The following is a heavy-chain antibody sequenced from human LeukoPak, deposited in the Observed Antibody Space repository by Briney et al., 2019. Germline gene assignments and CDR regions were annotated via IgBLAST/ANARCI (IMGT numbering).Heavy chain of an antibody. Sequence: SETLSLACTVSGGSISSSSYYWGWIRQPPGKGLEWIGSIYYSGSTYYNPSLKSRVTISVDTSKNQFSLKLSPVTAADTAVYYCARDPVGALLRRAFDIWGQGTMVTVSS. CDR2: IYYSGST. CDR1: GGSISSSSYY. D-gene: IGHD1-26*01. V-gene: IGHV4-39*07. J-gene: IGHJ3*02. CDR3: ARDPVGALLRRAFDI.